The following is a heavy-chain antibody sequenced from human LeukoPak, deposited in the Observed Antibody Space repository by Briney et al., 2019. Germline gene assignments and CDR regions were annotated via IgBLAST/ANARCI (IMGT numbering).Heavy chain of an antibody. D-gene: IGHD6-13*01. CDR1: GYTFTSYG. V-gene: IGHV1-18*01. CDR3: ARHLVLAAAGTAYYYYYGMDV. Sequence: ASVKVSCKASGYTFTSYGISWVRQAPGQGLEWMGWISAYNGNTNYAQKLQGRVTMTTDTSTSTAYMELRSLRSDDTAVYYCARHLVLAAAGTAYYYYYGMDVWGQGTTVTVSS. J-gene: IGHJ6*02. CDR2: ISAYNGNT.